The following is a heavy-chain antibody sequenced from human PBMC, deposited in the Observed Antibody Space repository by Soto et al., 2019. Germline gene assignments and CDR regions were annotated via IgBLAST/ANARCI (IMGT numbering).Heavy chain of an antibody. CDR3: AKNWNWGSLVH. V-gene: IGHV4-59*08. CDR1: GDSISTDY. J-gene: IGHJ4*02. D-gene: IGHD7-27*01. CDR2: IYYGGST. Sequence: SETLSLTYTVSGDSISTDYGSWIRQSPGKGLEWIGFIYYGGSTNYNPSLKSRVTISVDTPKNQFSLKLSSVTAADTAVYYCAKNWNWGSLVHWGQGTLVTVSS.